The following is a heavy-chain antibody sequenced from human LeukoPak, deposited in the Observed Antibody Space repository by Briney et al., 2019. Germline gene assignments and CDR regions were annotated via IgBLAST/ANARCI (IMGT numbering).Heavy chain of an antibody. J-gene: IGHJ4*02. Sequence: QTGGSLRLSCAASGFTFSNYWMSWVRQTPGEAVEWVANIKQDGSEMYYLDSVKGRFTISRGNAKNSLFLQMNSLRGDDTAIYYCARDKVTGASYFDYWGQGTLVTVSS. CDR1: GFTFSNYW. CDR2: IKQDGSEM. CDR3: ARDKVTGASYFDY. V-gene: IGHV3-7*01. D-gene: IGHD7-27*01.